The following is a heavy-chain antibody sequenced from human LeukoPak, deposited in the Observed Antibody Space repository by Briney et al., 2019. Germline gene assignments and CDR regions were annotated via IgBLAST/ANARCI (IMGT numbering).Heavy chain of an antibody. D-gene: IGHD6-19*01. CDR2: INHSGST. CDR1: GGSFSGYY. CDR3: ARGAKVKSSGWPPRGYYYYYMDV. J-gene: IGHJ6*03. Sequence: SETLSLTCAVYGGSFSGYYWSWIRQPPGKGLEWIGEINHSGSTNYNPSLKSRVTISVDTSKNQFSLKLSSVTAADTAVYYCARGAKVKSSGWPPRGYYYYYMDVWGKGTTVTVSS. V-gene: IGHV4-34*01.